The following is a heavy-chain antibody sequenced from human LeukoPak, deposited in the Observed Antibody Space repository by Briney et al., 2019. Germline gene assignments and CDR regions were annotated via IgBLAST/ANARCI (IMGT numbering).Heavy chain of an antibody. CDR3: AKARGSGWHDPWYLDY. J-gene: IGHJ4*02. CDR2: IWFDGTNK. Sequence: GGSLRLSCAASGFTFSNYAMHWVRQAPGTGLELVAVIWFDGTNKYYGDSVRGRFTISGDNSKNRLYLQMNSLRAEDTAVYYCAKARGSGWHDPWYLDYWGQGTLVTVSS. V-gene: IGHV3-33*06. CDR1: GFTFSNYA. D-gene: IGHD6-19*01.